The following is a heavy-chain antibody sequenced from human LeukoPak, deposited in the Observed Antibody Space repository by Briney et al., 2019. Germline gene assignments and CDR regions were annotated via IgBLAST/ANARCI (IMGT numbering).Heavy chain of an antibody. V-gene: IGHV3-23*01. D-gene: IGHD1-26*01. CDR1: GFTFSSYA. CDR2: ISGSGGST. Sequence: GGSLRLSCAASGFTFSSYAMSWVRQAPGKGLEWVAAISGSGGSTYYADSVKGRFTISRDNFKNTLYLQMNSLRAGDTAVYYCAKEVIVGVSFDYWGQGTLVTVSS. J-gene: IGHJ4*02. CDR3: AKEVIVGVSFDY.